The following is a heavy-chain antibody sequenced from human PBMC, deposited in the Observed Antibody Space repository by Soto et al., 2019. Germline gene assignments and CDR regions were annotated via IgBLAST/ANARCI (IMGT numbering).Heavy chain of an antibody. CDR1: GGTFSSYA. CDR3: ARGQTSSLYSSRIDAFDI. CDR2: IIPICGTA. Sequence: QVQLVQSGAEVKKPGSSVKVSCKASGGTFSSYAISWVRQAPGQGLEWMGGIIPICGTANYAQKFQGRVTITADESTSTAYMELSSLRSEDTAVYYCARGQTSSLYSSRIDAFDIWGQGTMVTVSS. J-gene: IGHJ3*02. V-gene: IGHV1-69*01. D-gene: IGHD6-13*01.